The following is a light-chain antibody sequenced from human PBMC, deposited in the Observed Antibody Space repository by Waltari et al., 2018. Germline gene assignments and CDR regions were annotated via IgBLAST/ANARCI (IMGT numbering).Light chain of an antibody. V-gene: IGKV3-15*01. J-gene: IGKJ4*01. Sequence: EIVMTQSPATLSVSRGGSATPSCRASLSLDDSLAWYQQKPGHPPRLPIHGASTRDTGIPVRFSGSGSGTDFTLTITGLQSEDFAVYFCQQYNQWPLTFGRGTKVEIK. CDR3: QQYNQWPLT. CDR2: GAS. CDR1: LSLDDS.